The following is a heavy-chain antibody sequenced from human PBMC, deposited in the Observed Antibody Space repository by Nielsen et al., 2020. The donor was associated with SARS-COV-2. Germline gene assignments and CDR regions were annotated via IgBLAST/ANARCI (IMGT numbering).Heavy chain of an antibody. CDR3: ARDQAIVVVVAANAFDI. Sequence: ASVKVSCKASGYTFTSYYMHWVRQAPGQGLEWMGIINPSGGSTSYAQKFQGRVTMTRDTSTSTVYMELSSLRSEDTAVYYCARDQAIVVVVAANAFDIWGQGTMVTVSS. CDR2: INPSGGST. CDR1: GYTFTSYY. D-gene: IGHD2-15*01. J-gene: IGHJ3*02. V-gene: IGHV1-46*01.